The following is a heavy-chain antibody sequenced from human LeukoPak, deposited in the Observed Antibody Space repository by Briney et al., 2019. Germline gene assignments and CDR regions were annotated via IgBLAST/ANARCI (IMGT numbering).Heavy chain of an antibody. V-gene: IGHV3-11*06. CDR2: ISSSSSYT. J-gene: IGHJ4*02. CDR3: AREPRIAAADTHFDY. D-gene: IGHD6-13*01. Sequence: GGSLRLSCAASGFTFSDYYMSWIRQAPGKGLEWVSYISSSSSYTNYADSVKGRFTISRDNAKNSLYLQMNSLRAEDTAVYYCAREPRIAAADTHFDYWGQGTLVTVSS. CDR1: GFTFSDYY.